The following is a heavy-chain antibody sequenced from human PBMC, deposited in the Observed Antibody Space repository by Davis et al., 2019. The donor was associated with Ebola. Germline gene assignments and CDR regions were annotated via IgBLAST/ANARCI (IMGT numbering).Heavy chain of an antibody. Sequence: PSETLSLTCTVSGGSISSYYWSWIRQPPGKGLEWIGEINHSGSTNYNPSLKSRVTISVDTSKNQFSLKLSSVTAADTAVYYCASRIAAAGTRYAWFDPWGQGTLVTVSS. J-gene: IGHJ5*02. CDR3: ASRIAAAGTRYAWFDP. D-gene: IGHD6-13*01. CDR1: GGSISSYY. V-gene: IGHV4-34*01. CDR2: INHSGST.